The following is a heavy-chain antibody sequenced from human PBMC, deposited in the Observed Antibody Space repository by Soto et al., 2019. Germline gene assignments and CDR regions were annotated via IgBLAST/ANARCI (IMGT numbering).Heavy chain of an antibody. CDR2: IYYSGST. CDR3: ARPYYDFWSGYSGPYY. CDR1: GGSISSSSYY. Sequence: SETLSLTCTVSGGSISSSSYYWGWIRQPPGKGLEWIGSIYYSGSTYYSPSFQGQVTISADKSISTAYLQWSSLKASDTAMYYCARPYYDFWSGYSGPYYWGQGTLVTVSS. V-gene: IGHV4-39*07. D-gene: IGHD3-3*01. J-gene: IGHJ4*02.